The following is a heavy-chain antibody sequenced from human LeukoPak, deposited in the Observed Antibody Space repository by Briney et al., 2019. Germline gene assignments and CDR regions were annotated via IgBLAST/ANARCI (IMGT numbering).Heavy chain of an antibody. J-gene: IGHJ4*02. D-gene: IGHD1-26*01. CDR3: ATRDGSGSLYFDY. CDR1: GYTFTSND. CDR2: MNPNSGNT. V-gene: IGHV1-8*01. Sequence: ASVKVSCKASGYTFTSNDINWVRQATGQGPEWMGWMNPNSGNTGYAQKFQGRATLTRNTSISTAYMELSSLRSEDTAVYYCATRDGSGSLYFDYWGQGTLVTVSS.